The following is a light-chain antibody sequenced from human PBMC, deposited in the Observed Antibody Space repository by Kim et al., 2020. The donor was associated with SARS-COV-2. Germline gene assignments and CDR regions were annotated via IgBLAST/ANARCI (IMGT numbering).Light chain of an antibody. V-gene: IGKV1-39*01. Sequence: ASVGDRVTISCRASQSISSYLNWYQQKPGKAPKLLIYAASSLQSGVPSRFSGSGSGTDFTLTISSLQPEDFATYYCQQSYSSPVTFGQGTKVDIK. CDR3: QQSYSSPVT. CDR2: AAS. CDR1: QSISSY. J-gene: IGKJ1*01.